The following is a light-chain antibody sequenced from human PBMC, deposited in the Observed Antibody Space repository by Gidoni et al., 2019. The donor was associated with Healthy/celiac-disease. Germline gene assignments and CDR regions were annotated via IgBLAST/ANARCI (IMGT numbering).Light chain of an antibody. V-gene: IGKV2-28*01. CDR2: LGS. J-gene: IGKJ2*01. CDR1: QSFLHSNGYNY. CDR3: MQALQTPR. Sequence: IVMTQSPLSLPVTPGEPASISCRSSQSFLHSNGYNYWDWYLQKSGQSPQLLIYLGSNRAAGVPDRFSGSGSGTDFTLKISRVEAEDVGVYYCMQALQTPRFGQGTKLEIK.